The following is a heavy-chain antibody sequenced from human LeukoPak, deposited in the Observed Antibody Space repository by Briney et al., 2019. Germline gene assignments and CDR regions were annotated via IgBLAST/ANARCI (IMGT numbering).Heavy chain of an antibody. Sequence: SETLSLTCTVSGGSISSSSYYWGWIRQPPGKGLEWIGSIYYSGSTYYNPSLKSRVTISVDTSKNQFSLKLSSGTAADTAVYYCARHGTSGFDYWGQGTLVTVSS. V-gene: IGHV4-39*01. CDR2: IYYSGST. J-gene: IGHJ4*02. D-gene: IGHD1-26*01. CDR3: ARHGTSGFDY. CDR1: GGSISSSSYY.